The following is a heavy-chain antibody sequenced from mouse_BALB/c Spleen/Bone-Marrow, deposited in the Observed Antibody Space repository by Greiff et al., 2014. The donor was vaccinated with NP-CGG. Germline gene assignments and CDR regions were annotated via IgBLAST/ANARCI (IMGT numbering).Heavy chain of an antibody. J-gene: IGHJ2*01. V-gene: IGHV1-62-2*01. CDR2: FYPGSDSI. Sequence: VKLVESGAGLVKPGASVELSCKASGYTFTEFIIHWVKQRSGQGLEWIGWFYPGSDSIKYNEKFKDKATLTADISSSTVYMELSRLTSEDSAVYFCARHLYYFDYWGQGTTLTVSS. CDR3: ARHLYYFDY. CDR1: GYTFTEFI.